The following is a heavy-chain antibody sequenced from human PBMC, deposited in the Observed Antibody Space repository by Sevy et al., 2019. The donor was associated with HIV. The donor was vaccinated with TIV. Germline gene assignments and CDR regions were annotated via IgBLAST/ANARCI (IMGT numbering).Heavy chain of an antibody. CDR2: INPSGGRR. CDR3: GRVGVQGVTSFDY. Sequence: ASVKVSCKASGYTFTSYYIHWVRQVPGQGLAWMGIINPSGGRRDYAQKFQGRVTMTRDTSTSTVYMELSSLTSEDTAVYYCGRVGVQGVTSFDYWGQGTLVTVSS. V-gene: IGHV1-46*03. CDR1: GYTFTSYY. J-gene: IGHJ4*02. D-gene: IGHD3-10*01.